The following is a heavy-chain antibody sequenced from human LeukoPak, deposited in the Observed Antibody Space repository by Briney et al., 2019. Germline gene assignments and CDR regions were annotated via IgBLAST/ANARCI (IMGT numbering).Heavy chain of an antibody. D-gene: IGHD6-6*01. V-gene: IGHV4-59*01. CDR3: ARGWYSSSHDYYYYMDV. CDR1: GGSISSYY. CDR2: IYYSGSA. J-gene: IGHJ6*03. Sequence: SETLSLTCTVSGGSISSYYWRWIRQPPGKGLEWIGYIYYSGSANYNPSLKSRVTISVDTSKNQFSLKLSSVTAADTAVYYCARGWYSSSHDYYYYMDVWGKGTTVTVSS.